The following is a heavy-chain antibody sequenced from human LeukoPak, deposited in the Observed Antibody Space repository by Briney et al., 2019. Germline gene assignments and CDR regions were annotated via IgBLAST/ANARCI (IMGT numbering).Heavy chain of an antibody. D-gene: IGHD2-2*01. Sequence: GGSLRLSCAASGFTFSSYAMSWVRQAPGKGLEWVSAISGSGGSTYYADSVKGRFTISRDNSKNTLYLQMNSLRAEETAVYYCAKDRCVIVPAGMANWGQGTLVTVSS. CDR3: AKDRCVIVPAGMAN. V-gene: IGHV3-23*01. J-gene: IGHJ4*02. CDR2: ISGSGGST. CDR1: GFTFSSYA.